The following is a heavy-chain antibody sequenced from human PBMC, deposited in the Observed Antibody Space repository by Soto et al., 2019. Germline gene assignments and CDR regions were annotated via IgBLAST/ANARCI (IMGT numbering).Heavy chain of an antibody. D-gene: IGHD3-22*01. V-gene: IGHV1-18*01. J-gene: IGHJ4*02. CDR1: GYTFTSYG. Sequence: QVPLVQSGAEVKKPGASVKVSCKASGYTFTSYGISWVRQAPGQGLEWMGWISSYNGNTNYAQKLQARVTMTTDTSTSTANMELRSLRSDDTAVYYCARVRPMIVVADFPDYWGQGTLVTVSS. CDR3: ARVRPMIVVADFPDY. CDR2: ISSYNGNT.